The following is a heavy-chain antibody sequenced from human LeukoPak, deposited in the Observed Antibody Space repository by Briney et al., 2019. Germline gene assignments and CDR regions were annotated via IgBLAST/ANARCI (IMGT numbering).Heavy chain of an antibody. Sequence: ASVKVSCKASGYTFTSYGISWVRQAPGQGLEWMGWISAYNGNTNYAQKLQGRVTMTTDTSTSTAYMELRSLRSDDTAVYYCARDRWVPAAISSYYYYMDVWGKGTTVNLSS. V-gene: IGHV1-18*01. CDR1: GYTFTSYG. D-gene: IGHD2-2*01. CDR2: ISAYNGNT. J-gene: IGHJ6*03. CDR3: ARDRWVPAAISSYYYYMDV.